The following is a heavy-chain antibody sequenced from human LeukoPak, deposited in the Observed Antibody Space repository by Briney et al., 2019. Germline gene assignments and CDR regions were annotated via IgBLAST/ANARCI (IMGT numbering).Heavy chain of an antibody. CDR1: GFTFSSYS. V-gene: IGHV3-48*02. J-gene: IGHJ3*02. Sequence: PGGSLRLSCAASGFTFSSYSMNWVRQAPGKGLEWVSYIGSSSRTIYYADSVKGRFTISRDNAKNSLYLQMNSLRDEDTAVYYCARDGFGDYVWGSYRFPPPNAFDIWGQGTMVTVSS. CDR3: ARDGFGDYVWGSYRFPPPNAFDI. CDR2: IGSSSRTI. D-gene: IGHD3-16*02.